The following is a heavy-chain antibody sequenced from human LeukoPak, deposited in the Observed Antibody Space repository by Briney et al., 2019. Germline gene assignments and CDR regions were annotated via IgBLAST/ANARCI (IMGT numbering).Heavy chain of an antibody. V-gene: IGHV3-74*01. CDR3: GRALGSPLDY. CDR2: INSDGSST. Sequence: GGSLRLSCAASGLTFSSDWMHWVRQVPGKGLVWVSRINSDGSSTAYADSVKGRFTISRDNAKNTLCLQMNSLRVEDTAVYYCGRALGSPLDYWGQGTLVTVSS. J-gene: IGHJ4*02. CDR1: GLTFSSDW. D-gene: IGHD1-26*01.